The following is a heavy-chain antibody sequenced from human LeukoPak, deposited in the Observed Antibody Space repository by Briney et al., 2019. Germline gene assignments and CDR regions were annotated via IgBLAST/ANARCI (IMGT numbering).Heavy chain of an antibody. CDR1: GFTVSSNS. V-gene: IGHV3-21*01. CDR2: IDSDTDDI. CDR3: ARRFDY. Sequence: PGESLRLSCTVSGFTVSSNSMSWVRQAPGKGLEWVSYIDSDTDDIHYADSVKGRFTISRDNAKNSLYLQMNSLRAEDTAVYCCARRFDYWGQGTLVTVSS. J-gene: IGHJ4*02.